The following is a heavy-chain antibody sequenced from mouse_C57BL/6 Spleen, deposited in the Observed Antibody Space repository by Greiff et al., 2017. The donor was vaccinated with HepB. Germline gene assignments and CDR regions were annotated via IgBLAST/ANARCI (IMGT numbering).Heavy chain of an antibody. V-gene: IGHV1-85*01. CDR1: GYTFTSYD. CDR2: IYPRDGST. J-gene: IGHJ2*01. CDR3: ASQSLYYGSSYAFDY. D-gene: IGHD1-1*01. Sequence: QVQLQQSGPELVKPGASVKLSCKASGYTFTSYDINWVKQRPGQGLEWIGWIYPRDGSTKYNEKFKGKATLTVDTSSSTAYMELHSLTSEDSAVYFCASQSLYYGSSYAFDYWGQGTTLTVSS.